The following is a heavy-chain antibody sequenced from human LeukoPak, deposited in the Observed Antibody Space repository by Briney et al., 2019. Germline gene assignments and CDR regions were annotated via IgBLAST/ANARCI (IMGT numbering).Heavy chain of an antibody. Sequence: PGGSLRLSCAASGFTFSSYWMTWVRQAPGKGLEWVANIKQHGNEKNYVDSVEGRFTISRDNAKNSLYLQMNSLRAEDTAVYYCARELRTFDYWGQGTLVTVSS. J-gene: IGHJ4*02. D-gene: IGHD3-16*01. CDR2: IKQHGNEK. CDR1: GFTFSSYW. V-gene: IGHV3-7*01. CDR3: ARELRTFDY.